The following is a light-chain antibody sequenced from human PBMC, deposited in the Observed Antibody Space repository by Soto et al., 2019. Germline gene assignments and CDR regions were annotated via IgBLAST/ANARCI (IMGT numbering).Light chain of an antibody. CDR1: SSDVGSYNL. CDR3: CSYAGSSTFVV. CDR2: EGS. Sequence: QSALTQPASVSGSPGQSITISCTGTSSDVGSYNLVSWYQQHPRKAPKLMIYEGSKRPSGVSNRFSGSKSGNTASLTSSGLQAEDEADYYCCSYAGSSTFVVFGGGTQLTVL. J-gene: IGLJ2*01. V-gene: IGLV2-23*03.